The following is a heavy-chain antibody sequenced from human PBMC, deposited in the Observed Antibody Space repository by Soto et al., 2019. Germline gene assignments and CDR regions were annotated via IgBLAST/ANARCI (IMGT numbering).Heavy chain of an antibody. CDR1: GFTFSSYS. J-gene: IGHJ3*02. V-gene: IGHV3-66*01. CDR2: IYSGGST. Sequence: GGSLRLSCAASGFTFSSYSMNWVRQAPGKGLEWVSVIYSGGSTYYADSVKGRFTISRDNSKNTLYLQMNSLRAEDTAVYYCARDFVPTPAAIGEPGWRAFDIWGQGTMVTVSS. D-gene: IGHD2-2*02. CDR3: ARDFVPTPAAIGEPGWRAFDI.